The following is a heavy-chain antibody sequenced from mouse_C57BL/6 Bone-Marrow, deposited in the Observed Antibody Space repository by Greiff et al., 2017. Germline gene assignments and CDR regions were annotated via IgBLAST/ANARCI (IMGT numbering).Heavy chain of an antibody. CDR1: GFTFTSYW. Sequence: QVQLQQPGAELVKPGASVKVSCKASGFTFTSYWMHWVKQRPGQGLAWIGRIHPSVSDTNYNHKFKGKATLTVDKSPSTAYMQLSRRTSEDAAVYYCAIMGRNYWDQGTTLTVSS. V-gene: IGHV1-74*01. CDR3: AIMGRNY. CDR2: IHPSVSDT. J-gene: IGHJ2*01. D-gene: IGHD4-1*01.